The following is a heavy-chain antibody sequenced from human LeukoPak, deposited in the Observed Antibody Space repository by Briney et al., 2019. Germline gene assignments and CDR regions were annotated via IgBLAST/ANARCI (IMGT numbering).Heavy chain of an antibody. CDR1: GGSFSGYY. CDR3: ARAETDHYYFDH. Sequence: PSETLSLTCAVYGGSFSGYYWSWVRQPAGKGLEWIGRVYPSGNTNYNPYNPSLTDRVTISIDASRNQFSLTLTSVTAADTAIYYCARAETDHYYFDHLGQGILVTVSS. J-gene: IGHJ4*02. V-gene: IGHV4-59*10. D-gene: IGHD1-1*01. CDR2: VYPSGNT.